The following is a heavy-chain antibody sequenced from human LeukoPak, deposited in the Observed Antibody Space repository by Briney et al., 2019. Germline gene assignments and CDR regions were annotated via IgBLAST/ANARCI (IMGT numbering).Heavy chain of an antibody. Sequence: GESLQISSKGSGYSFTSYWIGWVRPMPGKGLEGMGIIYPGDSDTRYSPSFQGQVTISADKSISTAYLQWSSLKASDTAMYYCARVKRDYFDYWGQGTLVTVSS. CDR3: ARVKRDYFDY. V-gene: IGHV5-51*01. CDR1: GYSFTSYW. D-gene: IGHD3-22*01. J-gene: IGHJ4*02. CDR2: IYPGDSDT.